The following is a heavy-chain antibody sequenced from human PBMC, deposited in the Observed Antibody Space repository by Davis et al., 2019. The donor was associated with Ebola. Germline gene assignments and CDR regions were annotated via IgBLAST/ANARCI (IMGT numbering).Heavy chain of an antibody. CDR1: GFTFSDSA. D-gene: IGHD6-6*01. J-gene: IGHJ4*02. CDR2: IRSKPKNYAT. CDR3: ISSSSGDY. V-gene: IGHV3-73*01. Sequence: GGSLRLSCAASGFTFSDSAMHWVRQASGKGLEWVGRIRSKPKNYATSYAASVKGRFTISRDDSKNTAYLQMNSLKTEDTAVYYCISSSSGDYWGQGTLVTVSS.